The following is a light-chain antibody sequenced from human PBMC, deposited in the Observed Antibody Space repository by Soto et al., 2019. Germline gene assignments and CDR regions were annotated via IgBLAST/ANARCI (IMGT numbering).Light chain of an antibody. CDR3: QQSYSIPLT. J-gene: IGKJ4*01. CDR2: TTS. Sequence: DIQMTQSPSSLSASIGDRVTITCRASQSISINLNWYQQRPGKAPKLLIYTTSTLQSGVPSRFSGSGSGTDFTLTVSSLQPEDFATYYCQQSYSIPLTFGGVTTVEIK. V-gene: IGKV1-39*01. CDR1: QSISIN.